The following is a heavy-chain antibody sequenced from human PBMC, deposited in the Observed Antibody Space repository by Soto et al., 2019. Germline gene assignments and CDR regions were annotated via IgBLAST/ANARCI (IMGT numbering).Heavy chain of an antibody. J-gene: IGHJ4*02. CDR3: AKAPRGGVIITTYSAHIDY. Sequence: QVQLVQSGADVKKPGASVMLSCKASGYTFTSYYMHWVRQAPGQGLKWMGITNPDGGSTRYAQKFQGRVTMTRDTSTSTFYMELSSLRSEDTAVYYCAKAPRGGVIITTYSAHIDYWGQGTLVTVSS. CDR1: GYTFTSYY. V-gene: IGHV1-46*01. D-gene: IGHD3-3*01. CDR2: TNPDGGST.